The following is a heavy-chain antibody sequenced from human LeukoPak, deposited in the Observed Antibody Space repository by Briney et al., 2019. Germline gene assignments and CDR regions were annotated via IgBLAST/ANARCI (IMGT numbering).Heavy chain of an antibody. J-gene: IGHJ4*02. CDR3: AAEIRSGSYLY. V-gene: IGHV1-24*01. D-gene: IGHD1-26*01. Sequence: ASVKVSCKVSGYILSELSMHWVRQAPGKGLEWMGGFDPEDDDRFYAQKFQGRVTMTVDTSTDTAYMYLSGLTSEDTAVYYCAAEIRSGSYLYWGQGTLLTVSS. CDR1: GYILSELS. CDR2: FDPEDDDR.